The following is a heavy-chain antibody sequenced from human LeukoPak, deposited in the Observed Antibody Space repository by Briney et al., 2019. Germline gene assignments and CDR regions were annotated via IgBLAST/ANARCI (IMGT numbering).Heavy chain of an antibody. V-gene: IGHV4-38-2*02. D-gene: IGHD3-22*01. J-gene: IGHJ5*02. Sequence: SETLSLTCTVSGYSISSGYYWGWIRQPPGKGLEWIGSIYHSGSTYYNPSLKSRVTISVDTSKNQFSLKLSSVTAADTAVYYCARAGPVYYYDSSGYFRFDPWGQGTLVTVSS. CDR2: IYHSGST. CDR3: ARAGPVYYYDSSGYFRFDP. CDR1: GYSISSGYY.